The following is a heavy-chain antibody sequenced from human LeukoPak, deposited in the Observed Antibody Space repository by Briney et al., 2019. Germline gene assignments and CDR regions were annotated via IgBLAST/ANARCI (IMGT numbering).Heavy chain of an antibody. CDR2: IYPGDSDT. V-gene: IGHV5-51*01. CDR3: ARRSTVTTRFEAFDI. CDR1: GYSFTSYW. D-gene: IGHD4-17*01. Sequence: PGESLKISCKGSGYSFTSYWIGWVRQMPGKGLEWMGIIYPGDSDTRYSPSFQGQVTISADKSISTAYLQWRSLKASDTAMYYCARRSTVTTRFEAFDIWGQGTMVTVSS. J-gene: IGHJ3*02.